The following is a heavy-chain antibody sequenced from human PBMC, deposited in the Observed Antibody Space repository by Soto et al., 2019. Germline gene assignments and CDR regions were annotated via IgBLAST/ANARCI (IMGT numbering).Heavy chain of an antibody. Sequence: VQLLESGGGLVQPGGSLRLSCAASGFTFSSYAMSWVRQAPGKGLEWVAVISYDGSNKYYADSVKGRFTISRDNSKNTLYLQMNSLRAEDTAVYYCARDNVDTAMDVWGQGTTVTVSS. CDR2: ISYDGSNK. V-gene: IGHV3-30-3*01. J-gene: IGHJ6*02. CDR1: GFTFSSYA. D-gene: IGHD5-18*01. CDR3: ARDNVDTAMDV.